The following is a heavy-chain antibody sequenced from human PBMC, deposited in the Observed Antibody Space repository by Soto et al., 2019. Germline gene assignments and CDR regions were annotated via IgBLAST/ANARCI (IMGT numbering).Heavy chain of an antibody. CDR1: GFTFSSYW. J-gene: IGHJ6*02. CDR3: ARTQPAAIYYYYGMDV. CDR2: INSSGSST. D-gene: IGHD2-2*01. V-gene: IGHV3-74*01. Sequence: GSLRLSCAASGFTFSSYWMHWVRQAPGKGLVWVSRINSSGSSTSYADSVKGRFTISRDNAKNSLYLQMNSLRDEDTAVYYCARTQPAAIYYYYGMDVWGQGTTVTVSS.